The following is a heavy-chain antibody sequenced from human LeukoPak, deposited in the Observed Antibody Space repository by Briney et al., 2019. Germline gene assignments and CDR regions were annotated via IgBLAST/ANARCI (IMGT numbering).Heavy chain of an antibody. V-gene: IGHV4-59*01. CDR3: ATLVVVPAAMFSFAY. CDR2: IYYSGST. D-gene: IGHD2-2*01. Sequence: SETLSLTCTVSGGSISSYYWSWIRQPPGKGLEWIGYIYYSGSTNYNPSLKSRVTISVDTSKNQFSLKLSSVTAADTAVYYCATLVVVPAAMFSFAYWGQGTLVTVSS. J-gene: IGHJ4*02. CDR1: GGSISSYY.